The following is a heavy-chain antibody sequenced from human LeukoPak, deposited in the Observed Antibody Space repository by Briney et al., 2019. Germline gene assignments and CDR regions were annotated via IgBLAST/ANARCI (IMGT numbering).Heavy chain of an antibody. CDR1: GFTFSSYA. CDR3: AKEGFDS. J-gene: IGHJ4*02. Sequence: GGSLRLSCTASGFTFSSYAMTWVRQAPGKGLEWVSAISGSGGTTYYADSAKGRFTISRDNSESALSLQMNSLRAEDTALYYCAKEGFDSWGQGTLVTVSS. CDR2: ISGSGGTT. V-gene: IGHV3-23*01.